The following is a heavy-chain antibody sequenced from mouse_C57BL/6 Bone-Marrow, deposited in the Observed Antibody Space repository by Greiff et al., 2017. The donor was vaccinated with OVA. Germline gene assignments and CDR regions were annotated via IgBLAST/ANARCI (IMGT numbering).Heavy chain of an antibody. CDR1: GFTFSSYT. D-gene: IGHD2-3*01. CDR3: VRHDGYHTWFAY. J-gene: IGHJ3*01. V-gene: IGHV5-9*01. CDR2: ISGGGGNT. Sequence: EVKVVESGGGLVKPGGSLKLSCAASGFTFSSYTMSWVRQTPEKRLEWVATISGGGGNTYYPDSVKGRFTISRDNAKNTLYLQMSSLRSEDTALYYCVRHDGYHTWFAYWGQGTLVTVSA.